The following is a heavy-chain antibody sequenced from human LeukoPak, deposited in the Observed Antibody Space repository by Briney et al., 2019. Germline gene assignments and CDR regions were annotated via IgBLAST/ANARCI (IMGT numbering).Heavy chain of an antibody. CDR3: ARLAYYDSSGYFEY. J-gene: IGHJ4*02. Sequence: SETLSLTCTVSGTSISSHYWSWIRQPPGEGLERIGYIYYSGSTNYNPSLKSRVTLSLDKSKNQFSLKLSFVTAADTAVYYCARLAYYDSSGYFEYWGQGTLVTVSS. V-gene: IGHV4-59*08. CDR2: IYYSGST. D-gene: IGHD3-22*01. CDR1: GTSISSHY.